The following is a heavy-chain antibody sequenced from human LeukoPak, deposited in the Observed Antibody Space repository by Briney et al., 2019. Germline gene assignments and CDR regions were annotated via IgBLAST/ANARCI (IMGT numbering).Heavy chain of an antibody. CDR2: ISLSGSS. D-gene: IGHD5-18*01. J-gene: IGHJ4*02. CDR1: GGSISSTNW. V-gene: IGHV4-4*02. Sequence: SETLSLTCAVSGGSISSTNWWSWVRQPPGKGLEWIGEISLSGSSNYNPSLESRVTMSVDKSKNQLSLRVNSVTAADTAIYYCATSTYSYAWGNWGQGTLVTVSS. CDR3: ATSTYSYAWGN.